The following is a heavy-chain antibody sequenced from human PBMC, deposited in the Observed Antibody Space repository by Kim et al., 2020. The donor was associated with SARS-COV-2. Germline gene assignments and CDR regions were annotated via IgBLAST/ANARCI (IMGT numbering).Heavy chain of an antibody. V-gene: IGHV3-21*01. CDR2: ISSSSSYI. Sequence: GGSLRLSCAASGFTFSSYSMNWVRQAPGKGLEWVSSISSSSSYIYYADSVKGRFTISRDNAKKSLYLQMNSLRAEDTAVYYCARSEYCSGGSCYYYYYGMDVWGQGTTVTVSS. D-gene: IGHD2-15*01. CDR1: GFTFSSYS. J-gene: IGHJ6*02. CDR3: ARSEYCSGGSCYYYYYGMDV.